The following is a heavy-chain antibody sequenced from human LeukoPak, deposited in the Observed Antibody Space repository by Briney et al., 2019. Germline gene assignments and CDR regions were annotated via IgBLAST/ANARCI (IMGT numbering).Heavy chain of an antibody. CDR1: GFTFSSYG. J-gene: IGHJ6*03. CDR3: AKDGDQWELNYYYYMDV. CDR2: IRYDGSNK. V-gene: IGHV3-30*02. D-gene: IGHD1-26*01. Sequence: PGGSLRLPCAASGFTFSSYGMHWVRQAPGKGLEWVAFIRYDGSNKYYADSVKGRFTISRDNSKNTLYLQMNSLRAEDTAVYYCAKDGDQWELNYYYYMDVWGKGTTVTISS.